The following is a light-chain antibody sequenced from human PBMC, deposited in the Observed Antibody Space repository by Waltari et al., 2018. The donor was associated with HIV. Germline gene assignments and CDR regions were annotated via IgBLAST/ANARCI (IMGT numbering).Light chain of an antibody. V-gene: IGLV2-8*01. CDR2: DVT. CDR1: SSDVGAFKY. Sequence: QSALTQPPSASGSPGQSVSISCTGASSDVGAFKYVSWYQQHPGKAPKLLIYDVTKRPSGVPDRFSGSKSGNTASLTVSGLQAEDEAYYYCSSYAGSSMSYAFGTGTKVTVL. CDR3: SSYAGSSMSYA. J-gene: IGLJ1*01.